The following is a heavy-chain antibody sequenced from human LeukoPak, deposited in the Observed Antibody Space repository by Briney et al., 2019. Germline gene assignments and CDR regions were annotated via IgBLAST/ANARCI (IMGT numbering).Heavy chain of an antibody. V-gene: IGHV4-39*01. CDR2: IYYRGDT. CDR3: ARRRWATASRWFDP. CDR1: DDSMSSRNYY. Sequence: SETLSLTCSVSDDSMSSRNYYWGWIRQPPGKGLEWIGTIYYRGDTYYNPSLKSRVTISVDTSKNQFPLNLNSVTAADTAVYYCARRRWATASRWFDPWGQGTLVTVSS. D-gene: IGHD5-12*01. J-gene: IGHJ5*02.